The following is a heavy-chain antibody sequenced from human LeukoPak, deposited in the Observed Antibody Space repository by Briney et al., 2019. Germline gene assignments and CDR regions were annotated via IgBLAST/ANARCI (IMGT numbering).Heavy chain of an antibody. V-gene: IGHV1-69*06. CDR3: ARAFYSSSWYCWFDP. D-gene: IGHD6-13*01. CDR2: IIPIFGTA. CDR1: GGTFSSYA. Sequence: SVKVSCKASGGTFSSYAISWVRQAPGQGLEWMGGIIPIFGTANYAQEFQGRVTITADKSTSTAYMELSSLRSEDTAVYYCARAFYSSSWYCWFDPWGQGTLVTVSS. J-gene: IGHJ5*02.